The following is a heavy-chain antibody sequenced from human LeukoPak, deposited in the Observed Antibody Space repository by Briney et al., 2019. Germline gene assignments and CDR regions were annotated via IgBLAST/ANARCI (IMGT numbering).Heavy chain of an antibody. J-gene: IGHJ3*02. V-gene: IGHV3-23*01. D-gene: IGHD3-3*01. Sequence: GGSLRLSCAASGFTFSRYYMHWVRQAPGKGLEWVSAISGRADNTYYADSVKGRFTISRDTSKNTLYLQMNSLRAEDTALYYCAKEYHFGVVYGADGFDIWGQGTLVTVSS. CDR1: GFTFSRYY. CDR2: ISGRADNT. CDR3: AKEYHFGVVYGADGFDI.